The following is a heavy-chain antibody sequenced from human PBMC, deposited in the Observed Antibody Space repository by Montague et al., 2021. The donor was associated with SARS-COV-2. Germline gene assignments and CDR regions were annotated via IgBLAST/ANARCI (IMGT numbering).Heavy chain of an antibody. CDR2: INHSGST. J-gene: IGHJ6*02. V-gene: IGHV4-34*01. CDR3: ARVRYYGSGTSLGMDV. D-gene: IGHD3-10*01. CDR1: GGSFSGYY. Sequence: SETLSLTCAVYGGSFSGYYWSWIRQPPGKGLEWIGEINHSGSTNYNPSLKSRVTISVDTSKNQFSLKPSSVTAADTAVYYCARVRYYGSGTSLGMDVWGQGTTGTVSS.